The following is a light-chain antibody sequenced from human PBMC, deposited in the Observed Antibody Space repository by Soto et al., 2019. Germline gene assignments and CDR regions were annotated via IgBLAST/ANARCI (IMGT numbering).Light chain of an antibody. CDR1: SSDVGRYNI. J-gene: IGLJ1*01. V-gene: IGLV2-14*02. Sequence: QSVLTQPASVSGSPGQSITISCTGTSSDVGRYNIVSWYQQHPGKAPKLMIYEGSKRPSGVSNRFSGSKSGSTASLTISGLQAEDEADYYCSAYTTSIALYVFGAGTKLTVL. CDR2: EGS. CDR3: SAYTTSIALYV.